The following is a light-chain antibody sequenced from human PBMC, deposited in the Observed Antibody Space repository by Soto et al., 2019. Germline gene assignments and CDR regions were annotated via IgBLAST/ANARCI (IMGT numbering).Light chain of an antibody. V-gene: IGKV3-15*01. Sequence: EIVMTQSPATLSVSPGERATLSSSASQSVSSNLAWYQQKPGQAPRLLIYGASTRATGIPARFSGSGSGTEFTLTISSLQSEDFAVYYCQQYNNWPYTFGQGTKLAIK. CDR2: GAS. CDR3: QQYNNWPYT. CDR1: QSVSSN. J-gene: IGKJ2*01.